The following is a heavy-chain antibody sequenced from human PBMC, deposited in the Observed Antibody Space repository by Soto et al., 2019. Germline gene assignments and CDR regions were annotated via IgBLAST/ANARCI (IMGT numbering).Heavy chain of an antibody. CDR3: VKFCGCDCYNY. D-gene: IGHD2-21*02. J-gene: IGHJ4*02. Sequence: QVQLVESGGGVGQPGRSLRLSCAASGFDFSNHAMHWVRQPPGKAPEWLATISFDGGDEFYADSVKGRFTISRDNSKSTMSLHMNSLRAEDTAVSYCVKFCGCDCYNYWGQGTLVTVSS. CDR1: GFDFSNHA. V-gene: IGHV3-30-3*02. CDR2: ISFDGGDE.